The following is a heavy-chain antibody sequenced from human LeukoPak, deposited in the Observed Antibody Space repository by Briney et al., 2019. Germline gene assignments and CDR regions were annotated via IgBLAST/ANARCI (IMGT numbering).Heavy chain of an antibody. Sequence: SQTLSLTCAISGDSVSSDRAAWTWIRQSPSRGLEWLGRTYYRSKWYNDYAVSVKSRITFTPDTSKNQFSLHLNSVTPDDTAVYYCARAIPAAGQYYVDYWGQGTLVTVSS. CDR3: ARAIPAAGQYYVDY. J-gene: IGHJ4*02. D-gene: IGHD6-13*01. CDR1: GDSVSSDRAA. CDR2: TYYRSKWYN. V-gene: IGHV6-1*01.